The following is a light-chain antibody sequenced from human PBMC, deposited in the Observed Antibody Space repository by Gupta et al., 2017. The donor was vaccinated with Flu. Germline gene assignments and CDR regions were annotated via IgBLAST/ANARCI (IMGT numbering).Light chain of an antibody. J-gene: IGKJ5*01. V-gene: IGKV3-20*01. CDR3: QQYGSSPFIT. CDR1: QSVSGSY. CDR2: CAA. Sequence: EIVFTQSPGTLPLSPGASATLSCRASQSVSGSYLACYQQKPGQAPRLLIYCAASKATCRPDRCSGSGSGTDYTLTISRLEPDDFAGDYCQQYGSSPFITFGQGTRVEIK.